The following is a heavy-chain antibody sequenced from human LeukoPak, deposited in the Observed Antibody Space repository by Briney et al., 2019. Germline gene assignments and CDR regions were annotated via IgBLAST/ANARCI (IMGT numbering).Heavy chain of an antibody. CDR1: RFTFSSYA. D-gene: IGHD6-13*01. V-gene: IGHV3-64D*06. CDR2: ISSNGGST. CDR3: VKDHLGSSRGYFQH. J-gene: IGHJ1*01. Sequence: GGSLGLSCSASRFTFSSYAMHWVRQAPGKGLEYVSAISSNGGSTYYADSVKGRFTISRDNSKNTLYLQMSSLRAEDTAVYYCVKDHLGSSRGYFQHWGQGTLVTVSS.